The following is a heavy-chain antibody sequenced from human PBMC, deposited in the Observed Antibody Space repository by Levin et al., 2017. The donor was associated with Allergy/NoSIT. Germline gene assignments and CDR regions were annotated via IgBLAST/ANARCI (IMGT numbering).Heavy chain of an antibody. CDR2: IWYDGTNK. D-gene: IGHD6-13*01. CDR1: GFTFSNYG. J-gene: IGHJ6*02. CDR3: ARDRQPAAGTSRGLWGHLNPQKYAMDG. V-gene: IGHV3-33*01. Sequence: GGSLRLSCAASGFTFSNYGMHWVRQAPGKGLEWVAVIWYDGTNKYYADSVKGRFTISRDTSKNTLYLQMDSLRAEDTAVYYCARDRQPAAGTSRGLWGHLNPQKYAMDGWGQGTTVTVSS.